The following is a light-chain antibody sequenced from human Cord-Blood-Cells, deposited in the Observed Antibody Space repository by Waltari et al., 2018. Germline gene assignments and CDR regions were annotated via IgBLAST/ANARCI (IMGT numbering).Light chain of an antibody. J-gene: IGKJ3*01. CDR2: AAS. CDR3: QQRNSYPPT. Sequence: IQLTQSPSSLSASVGDTVTTTCRASQGISSYLPWYQKKPGKAPTLLIYAASNLQRGVQSRFSGSGSGTDFTLTISSLQPEDFATYYCQQRNSYPPTFGPGTKVDIK. V-gene: IGKV1-9*01. CDR1: QGISSY.